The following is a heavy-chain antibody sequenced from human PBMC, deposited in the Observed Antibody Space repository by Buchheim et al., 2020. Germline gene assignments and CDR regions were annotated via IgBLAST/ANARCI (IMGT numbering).Heavy chain of an antibody. CDR3: ARVLGDSSGYYYPYYYGMDV. J-gene: IGHJ6*02. CDR2: IYHSGST. V-gene: IGHV4-4*02. CDR1: GGSISSSNW. Sequence: QVQLQESGPGLVKPSGTLSLTCAVSGGSISSSNWWSWVRQPPGKGLEWIGEIYHSGSTNYNPSLKSRVTISVDKSNNQFSPKLSAVTAADTAVYYCARVLGDSSGYYYPYYYGMDVWGQGTT. D-gene: IGHD3-22*01.